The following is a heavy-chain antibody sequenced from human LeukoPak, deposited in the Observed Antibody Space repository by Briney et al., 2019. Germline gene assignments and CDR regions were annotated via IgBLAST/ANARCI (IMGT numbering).Heavy chain of an antibody. Sequence: SETLSLTCTVSGGSISSYYWSWIRQPPGKGLEWIGYIYYSGSTNYNPSLKSRVTISVDTSKNQFSLKLSSVTAADTAVYYCAREMEAVAGTGRDYWGQGTLVTVSS. V-gene: IGHV4-59*12. J-gene: IGHJ4*02. D-gene: IGHD6-19*01. CDR1: GGSISSYY. CDR2: IYYSGST. CDR3: AREMEAVAGTGRDY.